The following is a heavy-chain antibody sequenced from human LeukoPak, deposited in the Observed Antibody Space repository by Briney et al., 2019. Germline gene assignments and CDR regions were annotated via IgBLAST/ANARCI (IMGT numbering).Heavy chain of an antibody. D-gene: IGHD6-13*01. CDR2: IKEDGNEK. Sequence: AGGSLRLSCAASGFTFSGYWMSWVRQAPGKGLEWVANIKEDGNEKHYVDSVKGRFTISRDNAKNSLYLQMNSLRAEDTAVYYCARDPGIAAAGTVGYFDYWGQGTLVTVSS. CDR3: ARDPGIAAAGTVGYFDY. V-gene: IGHV3-7*01. J-gene: IGHJ4*02. CDR1: GFTFSGYW.